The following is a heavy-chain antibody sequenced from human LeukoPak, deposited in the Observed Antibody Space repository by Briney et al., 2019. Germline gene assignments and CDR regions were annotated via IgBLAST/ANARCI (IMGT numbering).Heavy chain of an antibody. CDR3: ARGHDYGGNWILLFDD. J-gene: IGHJ4*02. CDR1: GYTFTGYY. D-gene: IGHD4-23*01. CDR2: INPNSGGT. V-gene: IGHV1-2*02. Sequence: ASVKVSCKASGYTFTGYYMHWVRHAPGQGLEWMGWINPNSGGTNYAQKFQGRVTMTRDTSISTAYMELSRLRSDDTAVYYCARGHDYGGNWILLFDDWGQGTLVTVSP.